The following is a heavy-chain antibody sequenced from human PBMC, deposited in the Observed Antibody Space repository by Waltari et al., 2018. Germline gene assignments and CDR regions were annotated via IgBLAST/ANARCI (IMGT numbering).Heavy chain of an antibody. CDR2: ISWNSGAM. Sequence: EVQLVESGGGLVRPGRSLRLSCSASGFTFVDYALPSVRQAPGKGLAWVSGISWNSGAMAYAHSVKGRFTISRDNAKNSLYLQMNSLRAEDTALYYCAKTLLPSVGYSFSWSYFDYWGQGTLVTVSS. V-gene: IGHV3-9*01. D-gene: IGHD6-13*01. CDR3: AKTLLPSVGYSFSWSYFDY. CDR1: GFTFVDYA. J-gene: IGHJ4*02.